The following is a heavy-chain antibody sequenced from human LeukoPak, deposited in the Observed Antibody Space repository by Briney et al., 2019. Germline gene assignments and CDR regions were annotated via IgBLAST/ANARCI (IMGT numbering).Heavy chain of an antibody. J-gene: IGHJ4*02. D-gene: IGHD6-13*01. CDR2: IHPGDSDI. CDR3: ARGYSSSWFYFDY. CDR1: GYSFTTYW. Sequence: GESLKIFCKASGYSFTTYWMAWMRQMPGKGLEWMGIIHPGDSDIRYSPSFQGQVTISADKSISAAYLQWSSLKASDTAMYYCARGYSSSWFYFDYWGQGTLVSVSS. V-gene: IGHV5-51*01.